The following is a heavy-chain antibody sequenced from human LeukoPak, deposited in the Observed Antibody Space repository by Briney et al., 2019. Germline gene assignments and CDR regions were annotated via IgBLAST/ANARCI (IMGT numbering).Heavy chain of an antibody. Sequence: ASVKVSCKASRCTFTRYYMLWVPQAPGQGLEWMGWINPNSGGTNYAQKFQGRVTITRDTSISTAYMELSRLRADDTAVYYCASVWATWYWGGDCYPDYWGQGTLVTVSS. CDR3: ASVWATWYWGGDCYPDY. J-gene: IGHJ4*02. V-gene: IGHV1-2*02. D-gene: IGHD2-21*01. CDR1: RCTFTRYY. CDR2: INPNSGGT.